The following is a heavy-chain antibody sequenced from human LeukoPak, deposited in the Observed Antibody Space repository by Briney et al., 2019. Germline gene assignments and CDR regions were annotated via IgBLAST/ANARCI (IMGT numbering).Heavy chain of an antibody. CDR2: INPNNGGT. CDR1: GYTFTGYY. CDR3: AREGGSTAGPAVYDY. V-gene: IGHV1-2*06. D-gene: IGHD6-13*01. J-gene: IGHJ4*02. Sequence: ASVKVSCKASGYTFTGYYIHWVRQAPGQGLEWMGRINPNNGGTNYAQKFQGRVTMTRDMSISTAYMELSRLRSDDTAVFYCAREGGSTAGPAVYDYWGQGTLVTVSS.